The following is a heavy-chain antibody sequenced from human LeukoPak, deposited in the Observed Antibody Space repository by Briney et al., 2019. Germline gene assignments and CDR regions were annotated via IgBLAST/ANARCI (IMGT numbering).Heavy chain of an antibody. J-gene: IGHJ3*02. D-gene: IGHD1-26*01. Sequence: GGSLRLSCAASGFTFSSYGMSWVRQAPGKGLEWVSLISGDGGSTYYADSVKGRFTISRDNSKNSLYLQMNSLRTEDTALYYCALGSLLPLDAFDIWGQGTMVTASS. V-gene: IGHV3-43*02. CDR3: ALGSLLPLDAFDI. CDR2: ISGDGGST. CDR1: GFTFSSYG.